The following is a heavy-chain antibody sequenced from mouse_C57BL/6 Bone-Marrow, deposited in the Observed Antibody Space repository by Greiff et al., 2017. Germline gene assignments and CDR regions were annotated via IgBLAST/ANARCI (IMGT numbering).Heavy chain of an antibody. CDR2: IHPNSGST. D-gene: IGHD2-1*01. CDR3: SRGRFGNSFAY. CDR1: GYTFTSYW. V-gene: IGHV1-64*01. Sequence: QVQLQQPGAELVKPGASVKLSCKASGYTFTSYWMHWVKQRPGQGLEWIGIIHPNSGSTNYNEKFKSKATLTVDKSSSTAYMQLSSLTCEDSAVYYCSRGRFGNSFAYWDRGNVVLVSA. J-gene: IGHJ3*01.